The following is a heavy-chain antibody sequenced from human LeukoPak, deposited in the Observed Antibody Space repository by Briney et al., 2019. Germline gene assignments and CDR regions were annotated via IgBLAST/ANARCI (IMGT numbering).Heavy chain of an antibody. D-gene: IGHD3-10*01. CDR1: GYTFTSYD. Sequence: ASVKVSCKASGYTFTSYDINWVRQATGQGLEWMGWMNPNSGNTGYAQKFQGRVTMTRNTSISTAYMELSGLTSDDTAVYYCSRSGTGENDYWGQGTLVTVSS. V-gene: IGHV1-8*01. J-gene: IGHJ4*02. CDR3: SRSGTGENDY. CDR2: MNPNSGNT.